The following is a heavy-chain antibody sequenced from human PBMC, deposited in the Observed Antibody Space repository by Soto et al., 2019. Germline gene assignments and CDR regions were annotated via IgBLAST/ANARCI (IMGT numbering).Heavy chain of an antibody. D-gene: IGHD2-21*02. J-gene: IGHJ4*02. CDR1: GGSISNYY. V-gene: IGHV4-59*01. CDR3: ARAVLPATAPFDY. Sequence: QVQLQESGPRLVKPSETLSLTCIVSGGSISNYYWSWIRQPPGKGLEWIGYIYYSGSTNYNPSLQSRVTISVDTSKNLFSLKLSSVTAADTAVYYCARAVLPATAPFDYWGQGTLVNVSS. CDR2: IYYSGST.